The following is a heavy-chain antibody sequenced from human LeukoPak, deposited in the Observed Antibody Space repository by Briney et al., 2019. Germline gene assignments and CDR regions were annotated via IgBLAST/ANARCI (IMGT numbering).Heavy chain of an antibody. D-gene: IGHD6-19*01. CDR3: ARGSDSSGWGDYYYGMDV. CDR2: IYYSGST. V-gene: IGHV4-59*01. Sequence: SETLSLTCTVSGGSISSYYWSWVRQPPGKGLEWIGYIYYSGSTNYNPSLKSRVTISVDTSKNQFSLKLSSVTAADTAVYYCARGSDSSGWGDYYYGMDVWGQGTTVTVSS. CDR1: GGSISSYY. J-gene: IGHJ6*02.